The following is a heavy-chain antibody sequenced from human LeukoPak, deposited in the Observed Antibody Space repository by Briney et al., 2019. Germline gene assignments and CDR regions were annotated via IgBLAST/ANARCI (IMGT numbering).Heavy chain of an antibody. V-gene: IGHV1-3*01. CDR2: INAGNGNT. Sequence: ASVKVSCKASGYTFTSYAMHWVRQAPGQRLEWMGWINAGNGNTKYSQKFQGRVTITRDTSASTAYMELSSLRSEDTAVYYCAREDIVVVPAAMGRDYYYGMDVWGQGTTVTVSS. J-gene: IGHJ6*02. D-gene: IGHD2-2*01. CDR3: AREDIVVVPAAMGRDYYYGMDV. CDR1: GYTFTSYA.